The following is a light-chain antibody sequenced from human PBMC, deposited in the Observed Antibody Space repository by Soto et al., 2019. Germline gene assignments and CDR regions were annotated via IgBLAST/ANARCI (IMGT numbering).Light chain of an antibody. V-gene: IGKV1-5*03. CDR2: KAS. J-gene: IGKJ1*01. Sequence: DIQMTQSPATLSGSVGDRVTITCRASQTIISWLSWYQQKPGKAPKLLIYKASTLKSGVPSRFSGSGSGTEFTLTISSLQPDDFATYYCKHYNSYSEAFGQGTKVDIK. CDR1: QTIISW. CDR3: KHYNSYSEA.